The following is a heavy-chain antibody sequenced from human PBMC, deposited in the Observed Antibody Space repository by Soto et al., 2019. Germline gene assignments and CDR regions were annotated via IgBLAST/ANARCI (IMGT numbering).Heavy chain of an antibody. CDR3: AIHPGIQTYFDY. CDR2: ISGSGGST. D-gene: IGHD1-20*01. CDR1: GFTFSSYA. Sequence: EVQLLESGGGLVQPGGSLRLSCAASGFTFSSYAMSWVRQAPGKGLEWVSAISGSGGSTYYADSVKGRFTISRDNSKNTLYLQMNSLRAEDTAVYYCAIHPGIQTYFDYWVQGTLVTVSS. J-gene: IGHJ4*02. V-gene: IGHV3-23*01.